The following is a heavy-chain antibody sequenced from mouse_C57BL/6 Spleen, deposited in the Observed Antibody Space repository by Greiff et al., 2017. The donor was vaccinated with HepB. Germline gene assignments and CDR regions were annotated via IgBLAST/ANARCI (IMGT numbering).Heavy chain of an antibody. CDR3: ARGGLRDAMDY. CDR1: GFTFSSYG. J-gene: IGHJ4*01. D-gene: IGHD2-4*01. CDR2: ISSGGSYT. Sequence: VQLKESGGDLVKPGGSLKLSCAASGFTFSSYGMSWVRQTPDKRLEWVATISSGGSYTYYPDSVKGRFTISRDNAKNTLYLQMSSLKSEDTAMYYCARGGLRDAMDYWGQGTSVTVSS. V-gene: IGHV5-6*01.